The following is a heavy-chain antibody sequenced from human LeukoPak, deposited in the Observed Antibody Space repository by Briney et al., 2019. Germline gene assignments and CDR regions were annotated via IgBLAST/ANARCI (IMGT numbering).Heavy chain of an antibody. Sequence: SETLSLTCAVYGGSFSGYYWSWICQPPGKGLEWIGEINHSGSTNYNPSLKSRVTISVDTSKNQFSLKLSSVTAADTAVYYCARQTGSGLFILPGGQGTLVTVSS. CDR2: INHSGST. CDR3: ARQTGSGLFILP. V-gene: IGHV4-34*01. D-gene: IGHD3/OR15-3a*01. J-gene: IGHJ4*02. CDR1: GGSFSGYY.